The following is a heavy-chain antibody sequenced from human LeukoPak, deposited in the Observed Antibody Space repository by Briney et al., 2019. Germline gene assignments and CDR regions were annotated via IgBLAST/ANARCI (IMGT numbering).Heavy chain of an antibody. V-gene: IGHV3-66*04. J-gene: IGHJ6*02. Sequence: GGSLRLSCAVSGFTVSTNYMNWVRQAPGKGLEWVSVIYAGGLTYYADSVKGRFTISRDNSKNTLYLQMNSLRAEDTAVYYCARQIPGYYYYGMDVWGQGTTVTVSS. CDR2: IYAGGLT. CDR1: GFTVSTNY. CDR3: ARQIPGYYYYGMDV.